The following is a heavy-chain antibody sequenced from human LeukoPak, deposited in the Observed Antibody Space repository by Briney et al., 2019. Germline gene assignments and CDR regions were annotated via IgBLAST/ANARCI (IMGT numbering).Heavy chain of an antibody. CDR2: ISYDGSNK. Sequence: PSRGSLRLSCAASGFTFSSYAMHWVRQAPGKGLEWVAVISYDGSNKYYADSVKGRFTISRDNSKNTLYLQMNSLRAEDTAVYYCARFRTWGDKAFDYWGQGTLVTVSS. CDR3: ARFRTWGDKAFDY. V-gene: IGHV3-30-3*01. D-gene: IGHD2-21*02. J-gene: IGHJ4*02. CDR1: GFTFSSYA.